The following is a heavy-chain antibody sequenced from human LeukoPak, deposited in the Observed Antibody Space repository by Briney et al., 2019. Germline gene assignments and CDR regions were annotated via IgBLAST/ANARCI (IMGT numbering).Heavy chain of an antibody. D-gene: IGHD2-2*02. V-gene: IGHV3-23*01. J-gene: IGHJ3*02. CDR2: ISGSGGST. CDR3: AKLGYCSSTSCYTEGAFDI. CDR1: GFTFSSYA. Sequence: PGGSLRLSCAASGFTFSSYAMSWVRQAPGKGLEWVSAISGSGGSTYYADSVKGRFTISRDNSKNTLYLQMNSLRAEDTAVYYCAKLGYCSSTSCYTEGAFDIWGQGTMVTVSS.